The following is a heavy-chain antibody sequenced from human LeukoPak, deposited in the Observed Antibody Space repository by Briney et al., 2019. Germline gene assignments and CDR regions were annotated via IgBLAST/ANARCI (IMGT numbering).Heavy chain of an antibody. CDR3: ARAPPYYYDSSGYFGI. V-gene: IGHV1-69*13. CDR1: GGTFSSYA. CDR2: IIPIFGTA. D-gene: IGHD3-22*01. J-gene: IGHJ3*02. Sequence: SVKVSCKASGGTFSSYAISWVRQAPGQGLEWMGGIIPIFGTANYAQKFQGRVTITADESTSTAYMELSSLRSEDTAVYYCARAPPYYYDSSGYFGIWGQGTMVTVSS.